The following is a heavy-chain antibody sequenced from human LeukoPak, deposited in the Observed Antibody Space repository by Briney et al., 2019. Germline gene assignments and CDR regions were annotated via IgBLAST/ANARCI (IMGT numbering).Heavy chain of an antibody. CDR3: ARESSGWKGDFVCFDY. V-gene: IGHV6-1*01. Sequence: QTLSLTFAFSGDSVSSNSSAWNWIRQSPSRGVEWLGNTYYRSKWYNDYAVSVKSRITINPDTSKNQFSLQLNSVTPEDTAVYYCARESSGWKGDFVCFDYWGQGTLVTVSS. J-gene: IGHJ4*02. D-gene: IGHD6-19*01. CDR2: TYYRSKWYN. CDR1: GDSVSSNSSA.